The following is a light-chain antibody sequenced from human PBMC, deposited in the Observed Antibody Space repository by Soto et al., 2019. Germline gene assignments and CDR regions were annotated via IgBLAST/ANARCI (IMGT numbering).Light chain of an antibody. J-gene: IGKJ1*01. Sequence: DIQMTQSPSTLSASVGDRVTITCRASQSISSXXXXXXXXPXKAPKLLIYDASSLESGVPSRFSGSGSGTEFTLTISSLQPDDFATYYCQQYNSYLWTFGQGTKVEIK. CDR1: QSISSX. CDR3: QQYNSYLWT. CDR2: DAS. V-gene: IGKV1-5*01.